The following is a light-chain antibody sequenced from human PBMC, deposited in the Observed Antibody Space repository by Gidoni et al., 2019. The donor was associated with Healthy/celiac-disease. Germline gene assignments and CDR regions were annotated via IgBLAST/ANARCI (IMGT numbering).Light chain of an antibody. CDR3: QQYNSYWT. CDR1: QSISSW. V-gene: IGKV1-5*03. Sequence: DIQMTQSPSTLSASVGDRVTITCRASQSISSWLAWYQQKPGKAPKLLIYKASSLESGVPSRFSGSGSGTEFTLTISSLQPDDFAPYYCQQYNSYWTFGQXTKVEIK. CDR2: KAS. J-gene: IGKJ1*01.